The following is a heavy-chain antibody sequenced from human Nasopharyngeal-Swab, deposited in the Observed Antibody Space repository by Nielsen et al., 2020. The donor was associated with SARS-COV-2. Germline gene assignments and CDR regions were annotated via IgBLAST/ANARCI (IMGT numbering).Heavy chain of an antibody. D-gene: IGHD6-6*01. J-gene: IGHJ3*02. CDR3: ASGVSIAAYGAFDI. CDR1: GYSFTSYW. V-gene: IGHV5-51*01. CDR2: IYPGDSGT. Sequence: KVSCKGSGYSFTSYWIGWVRQMPGKGLEWMGIIYPGDSGTRYSPSFQGQVTISADKSISTAYLQWSSLKASDTAMYYCASGVSIAAYGAFDIWGQGTMVTVSS.